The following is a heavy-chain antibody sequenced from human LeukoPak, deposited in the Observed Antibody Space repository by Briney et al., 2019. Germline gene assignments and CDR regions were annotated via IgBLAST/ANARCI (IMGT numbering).Heavy chain of an antibody. Sequence: SETLSLTCTVSGGSISSSSYYWGWIRQPPGKGLEWIGSIYYSGSTYYNPSLKSRVTISVDTSKNQFSLKLSSVTAADTAVYYCARDFWKSSGWFYFDYWGQGTLVTVSS. CDR1: GGSISSSSYY. CDR2: IYYSGST. CDR3: ARDFWKSSGWFYFDY. J-gene: IGHJ4*02. V-gene: IGHV4-39*07. D-gene: IGHD6-19*01.